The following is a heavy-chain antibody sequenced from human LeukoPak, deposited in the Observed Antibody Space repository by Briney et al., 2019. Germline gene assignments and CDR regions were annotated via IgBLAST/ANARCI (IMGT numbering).Heavy chain of an antibody. J-gene: IGHJ4*02. CDR3: ASPAYGDYALFDY. V-gene: IGHV3-7*01. CDR2: IEQDGSEK. D-gene: IGHD4-17*01. CDR1: GFNSYW. Sequence: PGGSLRLSCAASGFNSYWMSWVRQAPGKGLEWVANIEQDGSEKYYVDSVKGRFTISRDNVKNSLYLQMNSLRAEDTAVYYCASPAYGDYALFDYWGQGTLVTVSS.